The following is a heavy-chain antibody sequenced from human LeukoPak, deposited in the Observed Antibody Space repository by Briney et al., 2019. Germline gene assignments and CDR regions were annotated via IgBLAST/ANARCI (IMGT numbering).Heavy chain of an antibody. V-gene: IGHV4-39*01. Sequence: SETLSLTCTVSGVSISSSSYYWGWIRQPPGKGLEWIGSIYYSGSTYYNPSLKSRVTISVDTSKNQFSLKLSSVTAADTAVYYYARHMRGSSWPYYCYYGMDVWGQGTTVTVSS. CDR3: ARHMRGSSWPYYCYYGMDV. CDR2: IYYSGST. D-gene: IGHD6-13*01. CDR1: GVSISSSSYY. J-gene: IGHJ6*02.